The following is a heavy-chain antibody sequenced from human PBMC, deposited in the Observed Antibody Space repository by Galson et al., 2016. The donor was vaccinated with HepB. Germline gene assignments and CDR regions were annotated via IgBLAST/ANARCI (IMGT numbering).Heavy chain of an antibody. CDR3: ARVAVTGNYYYYGVDV. CDR1: GDSVSSNSAA. CDR2: TYYRSKWYN. D-gene: IGHD6-19*01. Sequence: CAISGDSVSSNSAAWNWIRQSPSRGLEWLGRTYYRSKWYNDYAVSVKSRITINPDTSKNQFSLHLSPVTPEDTAVYYCARVAVTGNYYYYGVDVWGQGTTVTVTS. J-gene: IGHJ6*02. V-gene: IGHV6-1*01.